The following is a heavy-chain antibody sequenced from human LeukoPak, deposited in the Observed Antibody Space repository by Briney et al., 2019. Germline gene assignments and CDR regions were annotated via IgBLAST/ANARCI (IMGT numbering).Heavy chain of an antibody. D-gene: IGHD3-22*01. V-gene: IGHV1-2*02. CDR1: GYTFTGYY. CDR3: ARPNGVVRWEGFDP. Sequence: ASVTVSCKASGYTFTGYYMHWVRQAPGQGLEWMGWINPNSGGTNYAQKFQGRVTMTRDTSISTAYMELSRLRADDTAVYYCARPNGVVRWEGFDPWGQGTLVTVSS. CDR2: INPNSGGT. J-gene: IGHJ5*02.